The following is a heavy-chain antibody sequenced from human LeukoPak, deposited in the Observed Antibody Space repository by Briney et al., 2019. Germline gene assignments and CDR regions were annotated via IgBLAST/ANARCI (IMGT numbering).Heavy chain of an antibody. CDR2: INSSGST. CDR1: GGSISSYY. D-gene: IGHD4-11*01. V-gene: IGHV4-4*07. J-gene: IGHJ4*02. CDR3: ARGGRDNNYERDYDH. Sequence: SETLSLTCTVSGGSISSYYWAWIRQPAGKGLEWIGRINSSGSTSYNPSLMSRVTMSVDTSTNQFSLNLSSVTAADTAVYYCARGGRDNNYERDYDHWGQGTLVTVSS.